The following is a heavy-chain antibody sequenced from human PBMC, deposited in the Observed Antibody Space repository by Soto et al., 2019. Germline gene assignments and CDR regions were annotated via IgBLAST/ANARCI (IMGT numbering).Heavy chain of an antibody. CDR1: GGSISSFSYY. J-gene: IGHJ4*02. CDR3: ARPSGSYPYYFDY. D-gene: IGHD1-26*01. CDR2: IYYSGST. Sequence: QLQLQESGPGLVKPSETLSLTCTVSGGSISSFSYYWGWIRQPPGKGLEWIGSIYYSGSTYYNPSLRSRVPIAVDTSKNQFSMKLSSVTAADTAVYYCARPSGSYPYYFDYWGQGTLVTVSS. V-gene: IGHV4-39*01.